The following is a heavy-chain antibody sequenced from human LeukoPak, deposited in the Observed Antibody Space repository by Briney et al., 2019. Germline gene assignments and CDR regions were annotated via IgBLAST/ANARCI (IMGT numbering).Heavy chain of an antibody. CDR3: ARVSDYYDSSGYYYQGDFDY. CDR1: GFTFSSYS. J-gene: IGHJ4*02. Sequence: GGSLRLSCAASGFTFSSYSMNWVRRAPGKGLEWVSSISSSSSYIYYADSVKGRFTISRDNAKSSLYLQMNSLRAEDTAVYYCARVSDYYDSSGYYYQGDFDYWGQGTLVTVSS. D-gene: IGHD3-22*01. CDR2: ISSSSSYI. V-gene: IGHV3-21*01.